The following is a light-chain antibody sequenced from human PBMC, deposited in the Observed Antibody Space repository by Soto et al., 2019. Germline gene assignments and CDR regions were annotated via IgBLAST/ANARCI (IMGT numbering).Light chain of an antibody. CDR1: SSNIGSNT. CDR3: AAWDDSLNGVV. Sequence: QPVPTQPPSASGTPGQRVTISCSGSSSNIGSNTVNWYQQLPGTAPKLLIHSNNQRPSGVPDRFSGSKSGTSASLAISGLQSEDEAHYYCAAWDDSLNGVVFGGGTKVTVL. V-gene: IGLV1-44*01. J-gene: IGLJ2*01. CDR2: SNN.